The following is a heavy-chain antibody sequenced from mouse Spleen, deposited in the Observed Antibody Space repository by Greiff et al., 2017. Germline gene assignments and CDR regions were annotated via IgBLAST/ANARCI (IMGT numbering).Heavy chain of an antibody. CDR3: APSYYSNHEGFAY. V-gene: IGHV1-39*01. CDR2: INPNYGTT. J-gene: IGHJ3*01. D-gene: IGHD2-5*01. Sequence: VQLKQSGPELVKPGASVKISCKASGYSFTDYNMNWVKQSNGKSLEWIGVINPNYGTTSYNQKFKGKATLTVDQSSSTAYMQLNSLTSEDSAVYYCAPSYYSNHEGFAYWGQGTLVTVSA. CDR1: GYSFTDYN.